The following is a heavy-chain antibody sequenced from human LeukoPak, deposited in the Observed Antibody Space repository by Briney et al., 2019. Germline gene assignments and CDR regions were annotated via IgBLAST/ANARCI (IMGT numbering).Heavy chain of an antibody. CDR1: GFTFSSYA. D-gene: IGHD6-19*01. J-gene: IGHJ2*01. V-gene: IGHV3-23*01. CDR3: AKDRRIAVAGTRSWCFDL. Sequence: PGGSLRLSCAASGFTFSSYAMSWVRQAPGKGLEWVSAISGSGGSTYYADSVKGRFTISRDNSKNTLYLQMNSLRAEDTAVYYCAKDRRIAVAGTRSWCFDLWGRGTLVTVSS. CDR2: ISGSGGST.